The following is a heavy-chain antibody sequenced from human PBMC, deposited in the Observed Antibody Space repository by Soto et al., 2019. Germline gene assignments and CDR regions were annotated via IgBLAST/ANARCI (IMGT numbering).Heavy chain of an antibody. CDR2: TFHDGTA. Sequence: SETLSLTCAVSGVSISSGNWWTWVRQTPQRGLEYIGETFHDGTANYYPSFERRVAISVDTSKNQFSLKLTSVTAADTAIYFCARLVYDTRLNYTYFDFWSQGALVTVSS. J-gene: IGHJ4*02. CDR3: ARLVYDTRLNYTYFDF. D-gene: IGHD3-3*01. V-gene: IGHV4-4*02. CDR1: GVSISSGNW.